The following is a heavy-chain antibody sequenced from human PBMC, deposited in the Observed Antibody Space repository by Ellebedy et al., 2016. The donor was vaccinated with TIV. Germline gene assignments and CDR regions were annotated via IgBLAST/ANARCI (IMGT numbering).Heavy chain of an antibody. CDR2: ISGSGLST. J-gene: IGHJ6*02. V-gene: IGHV3-23*01. Sequence: GESLKISCAASGFTFSSYAMSWVRQAPGKGLEWVAAISGSGLSTYYADSVKGRFTISRDNSKNTLYLQMIRLRPEDTAVYYCARDQGGYFYYGMDVWGQGTTVTVSS. CDR1: GFTFSSYA. CDR3: ARDQGGYFYYGMDV. D-gene: IGHD3-16*01.